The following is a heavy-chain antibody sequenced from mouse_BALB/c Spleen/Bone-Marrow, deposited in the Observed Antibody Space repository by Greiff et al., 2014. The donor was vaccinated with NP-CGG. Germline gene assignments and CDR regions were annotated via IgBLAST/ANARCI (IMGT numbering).Heavy chain of an antibody. J-gene: IGHJ2*01. Sequence: SGPELVKPGASVKISCKTSGYTFTDYTLHWVKQSHGKSLEWIGGVNPNSGGTSYSQKFKGKATLNLDKSSTTAYMELRSLTSDDSAVYYCARARHYDFWGQGTTLTVSS. CDR2: VNPNSGGT. CDR1: GYTFTDYT. CDR3: ARARHYDF. V-gene: IGHV1-18*01.